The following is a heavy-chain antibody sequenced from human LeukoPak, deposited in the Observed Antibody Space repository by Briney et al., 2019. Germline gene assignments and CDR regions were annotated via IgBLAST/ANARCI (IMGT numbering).Heavy chain of an antibody. V-gene: IGHV3-7*01. CDR2: IKQDGSEK. Sequence: GGSLRLSCAASGFTFSSYWMSWVRQAPGKGLEWVANIKQDGSEKYYVDSVKGRFTISRDNAKNSLYLQMNSLRAEDTAVYYCARDMWGGLSRDNDVGLRDDAFDIWGQGTMVTVSS. J-gene: IGHJ3*02. CDR1: GFTFSSYW. D-gene: IGHD1-1*01. CDR3: ARDMWGGLSRDNDVGLRDDAFDI.